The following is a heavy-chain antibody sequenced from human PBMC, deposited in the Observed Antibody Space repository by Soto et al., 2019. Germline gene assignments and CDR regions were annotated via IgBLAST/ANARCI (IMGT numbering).Heavy chain of an antibody. Sequence: GGSLRLSCAASGFTFDDYAMHWVRQAQGKGLEWVSGISWNSGSIGYADSVKGRFTISRDNAKNSLYLQMNSLRAEDTALYYCSKDRGYSSSSYYYGMDVWGQGTTVTVSS. D-gene: IGHD6-6*01. V-gene: IGHV3-9*01. CDR2: ISWNSGSI. CDR1: GFTFDDYA. J-gene: IGHJ6*02. CDR3: SKDRGYSSSSYYYGMDV.